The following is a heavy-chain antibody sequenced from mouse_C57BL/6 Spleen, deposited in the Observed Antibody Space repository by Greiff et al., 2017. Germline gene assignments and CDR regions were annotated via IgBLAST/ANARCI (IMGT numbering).Heavy chain of an antibody. CDR2: IYPGSGST. Sequence: QVQLKQPGAELVKPGASVKMSCKASGYTFTSYWITWVKQRPGQGLEWIGDIYPGSGSTNYNEKFKSKATLTVDTSSSTAYLQLSSLTSEDSAVYYCARSLDGYYGDYWGQGTTLTVSS. CDR3: ARSLDGYYGDY. J-gene: IGHJ2*01. CDR1: GYTFTSYW. D-gene: IGHD2-3*01. V-gene: IGHV1-55*01.